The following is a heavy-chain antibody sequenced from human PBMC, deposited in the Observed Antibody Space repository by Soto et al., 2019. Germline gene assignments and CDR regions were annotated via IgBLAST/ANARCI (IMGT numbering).Heavy chain of an antibody. CDR2: MNTNSGHT. CDR3: ASDMSTT. CDR1: RYTFTSHN. Sequence: ASVKVSCKASRYTFTSHNNNWMRQTTGQGLEWMGWMNTNSGHTNYAQNFQGRGTMTRDTSINTAYMELTNLRSEDTAIYYCASDMSTTWGQGTLVTVSS. D-gene: IGHD2-2*01. J-gene: IGHJ5*02. V-gene: IGHV1-8*01.